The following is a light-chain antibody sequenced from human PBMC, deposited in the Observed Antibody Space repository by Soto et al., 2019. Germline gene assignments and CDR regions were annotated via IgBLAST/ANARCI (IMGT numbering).Light chain of an antibody. CDR1: RSDIGGRDF. Sequence: QSVLTQPASVSGAPGQSITLSCTGNRSDIGGRDFVSWYQQHPGKAPKLMIYEVTNRPSGVSSRFSGSKSGNTASLTISGLQAEDDADYYCSSYTSITTLVLFGGGTKVTVL. CDR2: EVT. CDR3: SSYTSITTLVL. J-gene: IGLJ2*01. V-gene: IGLV2-14*01.